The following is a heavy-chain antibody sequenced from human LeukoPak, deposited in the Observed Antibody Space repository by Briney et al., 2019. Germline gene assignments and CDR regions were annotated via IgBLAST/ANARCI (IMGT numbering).Heavy chain of an antibody. CDR2: LGIAGDT. Sequence: GGSLRLSCAASGFTVSSYAMHWVRQPIGKGLEWVSALGIAGDTFYPGSVKGRFTISRENAKNSLYLQMDSLRAEDTAMYYCARQKQSHGNFDYWGQGTLVTVSS. CDR1: GFTVSSYA. D-gene: IGHD1-26*01. J-gene: IGHJ4*02. CDR3: ARQKQSHGNFDY. V-gene: IGHV3-13*01.